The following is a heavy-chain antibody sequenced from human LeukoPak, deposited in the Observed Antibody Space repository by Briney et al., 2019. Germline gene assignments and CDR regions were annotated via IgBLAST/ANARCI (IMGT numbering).Heavy chain of an antibody. V-gene: IGHV1-2*02. CDR2: TNPHSGVT. CDR3: ARGGINNYFDT. CDR1: GYSFSYYY. D-gene: IGHD3-16*01. Sequence: ASVKVSCKASGYSFSYYYIHWVRQAPGRGLEWVGWTNPHSGVTKYAQKLQGRVTVTGDTSINTAYMELRSLRSDDTAVYYCARGGINNYFDTWGQGTLVTVSS. J-gene: IGHJ5*02.